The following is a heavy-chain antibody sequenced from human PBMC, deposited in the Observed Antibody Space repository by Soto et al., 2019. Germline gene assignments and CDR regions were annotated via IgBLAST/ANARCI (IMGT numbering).Heavy chain of an antibody. CDR1: GFTFSSYA. D-gene: IGHD3-10*01. Sequence: EVQLLESGGGLVQPGGSLRLSCAASGFTFSSYAMSWVRQAPGKGLEWVSAISGSGGSTYYADSVKGRFTISRDNSKNTLYLQMNTLRAEETVVYYCAKTPPGSWFWGLYFDYWCQGTLVTVSS. V-gene: IGHV3-23*01. CDR2: ISGSGGST. CDR3: AKTPPGSWFWGLYFDY. J-gene: IGHJ4*02.